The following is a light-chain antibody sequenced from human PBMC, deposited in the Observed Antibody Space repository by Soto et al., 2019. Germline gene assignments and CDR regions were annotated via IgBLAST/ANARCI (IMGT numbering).Light chain of an antibody. J-gene: IGLJ3*02. V-gene: IGLV4-69*01. CDR3: QAWGTGGV. CDR2: VTSDGSH. Sequence: QLVLTQSPSASASPGASVKLTCTLSSGHSDYAIAWHQQQPEKGPRYLMKVTSDGSHTKGDGIPDRFSGSSSGADRYLTISSLRSDDEADYYCQAWGTGGVFGGGTKLTGL. CDR1: SGHSDYA.